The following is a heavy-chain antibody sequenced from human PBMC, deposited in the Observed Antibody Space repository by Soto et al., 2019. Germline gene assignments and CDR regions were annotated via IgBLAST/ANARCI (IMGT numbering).Heavy chain of an antibody. CDR1: GGTFSPLP. CDR3: ARRQGGFDY. J-gene: IGHJ4*02. D-gene: IGHD3-16*01. V-gene: IGHV1-69*06. CDR2: LVPVFGTT. Sequence: QVQLVQSWAEVKKPGSSVKVCCKAAGGTFSPLPISWVRQAPGQGLECMGGLVPVFGTTNYAKKFKDRVTITADKSTNTSYMEQSTLRSEDTGVYYCARRQGGFDYWGQGTLVTVSS.